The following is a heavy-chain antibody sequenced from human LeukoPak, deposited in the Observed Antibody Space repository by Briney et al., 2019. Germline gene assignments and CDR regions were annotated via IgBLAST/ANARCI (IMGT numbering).Heavy chain of an antibody. D-gene: IGHD6-13*01. CDR2: IYYTGST. Sequence: PSETLSLTCTVSGGSISSYYWSWIRQPPGKGLEWIGYIYYTGSTNYNPSLKSRVTISIDTSKNQFSLKLNSVTAADTAVYYCARFHGSSWYSPFDPWGQGTLVTVSS. CDR1: GGSISSYY. V-gene: IGHV4-59*08. CDR3: ARFHGSSWYSPFDP. J-gene: IGHJ5*02.